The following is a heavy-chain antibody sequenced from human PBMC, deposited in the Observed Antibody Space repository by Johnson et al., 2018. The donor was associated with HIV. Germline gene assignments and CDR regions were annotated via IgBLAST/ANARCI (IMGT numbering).Heavy chain of an antibody. D-gene: IGHD3-3*01. CDR1: GFTFSSFG. J-gene: IGHJ3*01. CDR3: AKQLYDLNYDFWSGYPS. Sequence: QVQLVESGGGVVQPGRSLRLSCAASGFTFSSFGMHWVRQAPGKGLEWVAVISYDGSNKYYADSVKGRFTISRENSKNTLYLQMNSLRAEDTAVYYCAKQLYDLNYDFWSGYPSWGQGTMVTVSS. CDR2: ISYDGSNK. V-gene: IGHV3-33*05.